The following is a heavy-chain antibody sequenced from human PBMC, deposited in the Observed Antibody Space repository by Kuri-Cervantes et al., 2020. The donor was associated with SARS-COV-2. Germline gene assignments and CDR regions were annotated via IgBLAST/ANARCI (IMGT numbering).Heavy chain of an antibody. CDR3: ARRDLSSTSINNWFGP. V-gene: IGHV3-7*01. J-gene: IGHJ5*02. D-gene: IGHD2-2*01. CDR1: GFTFSSYW. CDR2: IKQDGSEK. Sequence: GGSLRLSCAASGFTFSSYWMSWVRQAPGKGLEWVANIKQDGSEKYYVDSVKGRFTISRDNAKNSLYLQMNSLRAEDTAVYYCARRDLSSTSINNWFGPWGQGTLVTVSS.